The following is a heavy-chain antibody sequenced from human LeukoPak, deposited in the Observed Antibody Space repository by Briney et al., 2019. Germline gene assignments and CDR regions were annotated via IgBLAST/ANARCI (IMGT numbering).Heavy chain of an antibody. Sequence: GGSLRLSCATSGFTFTSYAMGWVRQAPGKGLEWVSGISGSGVSTYYAESVKGRFAISRDNSKNTVYLQMNSLRAEDTAVYYCARGGGRDYWGQGTLVTVSS. CDR2: ISGSGVST. CDR1: GFTFTSYA. V-gene: IGHV3-23*01. D-gene: IGHD4-23*01. J-gene: IGHJ4*02. CDR3: ARGGGRDY.